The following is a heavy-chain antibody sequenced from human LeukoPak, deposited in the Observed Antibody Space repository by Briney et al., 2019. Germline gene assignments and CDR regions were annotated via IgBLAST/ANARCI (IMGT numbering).Heavy chain of an antibody. CDR2: IRYDGSNK. Sequence: GGSLRLSCAASGFTFSSYGMHWVRQAPGKGLEWVAFIRYDGSNKYYADSVKGRFTISRDNSKNTLYLQMNSLRAEDTAVYYCAKGGYSYGSGYFDYWGQGTLVTVSS. J-gene: IGHJ4*02. D-gene: IGHD5-18*01. CDR1: GFTFSSYG. V-gene: IGHV3-30*02. CDR3: AKGGYSYGSGYFDY.